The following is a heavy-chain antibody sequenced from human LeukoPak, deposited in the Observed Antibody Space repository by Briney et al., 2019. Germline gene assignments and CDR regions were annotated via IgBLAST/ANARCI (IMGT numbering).Heavy chain of an antibody. CDR1: GGTFSSYA. CDR3: ASGEAVAGTRVLDY. CDR2: IIPIFGTA. J-gene: IGHJ4*02. V-gene: IGHV1-69*05. D-gene: IGHD6-19*01. Sequence: SVKVSCKASGGTFSSYAISWVRQAPGQGLEWMGGIIPIFGTANYAQKFQGRVTITTDESTSTAYMKLSSLRSEDTAVYYCASGEAVAGTRVLDYWGQGTLVTVSS.